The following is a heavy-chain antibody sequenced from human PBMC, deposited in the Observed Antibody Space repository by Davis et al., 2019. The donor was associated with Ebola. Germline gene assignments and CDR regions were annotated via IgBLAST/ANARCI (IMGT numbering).Heavy chain of an antibody. CDR2: ISYDGSNK. D-gene: IGHD3-10*01. CDR3: ARGGGYYYYYGMDV. Sequence: GGSLRLSCAASGFTFSSYWMSWVRQAPGKGLEWVAVISYDGSNKYYADSVKGRFTISRDNSKNTLYLQMNSLRAEDTAVYYCARGGGYYYYYGMDVWGQGTTVTVSS. J-gene: IGHJ6*02. CDR1: GFTFSSYW. V-gene: IGHV3-30-3*01.